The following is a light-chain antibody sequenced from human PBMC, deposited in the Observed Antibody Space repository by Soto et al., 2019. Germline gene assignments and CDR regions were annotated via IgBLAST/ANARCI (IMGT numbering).Light chain of an antibody. CDR2: GST. V-gene: IGLV1-51*02. CDR1: NSNVGNSY. Sequence: QSVLTQPPSVSAAPGEKVTISCSGSNSNVGNSYVSWYQQLPGTAPKIIMYGSTERPSGIPDRFSGSKSGTSATLGITGLQTGGEADYYCLAWDSSLRVWVFGGGTKLTVL. CDR3: LAWDSSLRVWV. J-gene: IGLJ3*02.